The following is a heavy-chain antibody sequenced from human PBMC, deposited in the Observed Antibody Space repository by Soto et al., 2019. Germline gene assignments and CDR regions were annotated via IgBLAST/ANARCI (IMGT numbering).Heavy chain of an antibody. J-gene: IGHJ3*02. V-gene: IGHV1-69*13. CDR3: AGAGSDAFDI. Sequence: GPSVKVSCKASGGTFSSYAISWVRQAPGQGLEWMGGIIPIFGTANYAQKFQGRVTITADESTSTAYMELSSLRSEDTAVYYCAGAGSDAFDIWGQGTMVTVSS. CDR1: GGTFSSYA. D-gene: IGHD6-25*01. CDR2: IIPIFGTA.